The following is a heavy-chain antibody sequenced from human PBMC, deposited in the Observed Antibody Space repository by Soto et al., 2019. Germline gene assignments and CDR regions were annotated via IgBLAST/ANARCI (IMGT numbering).Heavy chain of an antibody. J-gene: IGHJ6*03. CDR1: GFILSDCA. D-gene: IGHD3-16*01. Sequence: EVQLVESGGGLVQPGGSLRLSCATSGFILSDCAMNWVRQAPGKGLEWVSYISNSSSVIYYAYSVKGRFTVSRDNARTSLYLQMNSLRAADTAVYYCARDLSWGSNWYYYMDVWGKGTTVTVSS. CDR3: ARDLSWGSNWYYYMDV. CDR2: ISNSSSVI. V-gene: IGHV3-48*01.